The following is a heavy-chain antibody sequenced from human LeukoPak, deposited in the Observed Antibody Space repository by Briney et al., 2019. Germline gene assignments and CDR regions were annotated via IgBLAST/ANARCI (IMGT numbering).Heavy chain of an antibody. J-gene: IGHJ4*02. D-gene: IGHD1-7*01. CDR2: IRYDASYQ. CDR3: ARSWNYDY. V-gene: IGHV3-30*02. Sequence: GGSLRLSCAASGFTFSTYGMHWVRQAPGKGLEWVAFIRYDASYQNYPDSVKGRFTISRDNAKNSLYLQMNSLRAEDTAVYYCARSWNYDYWGQGTLVTVSS. CDR1: GFTFSTYG.